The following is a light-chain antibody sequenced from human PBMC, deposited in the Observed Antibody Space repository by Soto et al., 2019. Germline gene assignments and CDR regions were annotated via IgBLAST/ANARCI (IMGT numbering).Light chain of an antibody. J-gene: IGLJ1*01. CDR2: EVS. V-gene: IGLV2-14*01. CDR3: SSYRSIGSLV. CDR1: SSDVGGYNY. Sequence: QSVLTQPASVSGSPEPSITISCTGTSSDVGGYNYVSRYQQHPGKAPKVMIYEVSNRPSGVSNRFSGSKSGNTASLTISGLQAEDEADYYCSSYRSIGSLVFGTGTKVT.